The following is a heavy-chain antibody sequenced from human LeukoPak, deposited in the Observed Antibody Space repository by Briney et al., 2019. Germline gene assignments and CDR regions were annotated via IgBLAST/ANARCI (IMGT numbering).Heavy chain of an antibody. CDR2: VIPIFGTA. V-gene: IGHV1-69*05. CDR3: ARTPRKYCSSTSCYDVYFDY. Sequence: ASVKVSCKASGGTFSSYAISWVRQAPGQGLNWMEGVIPIFGTANYAQKFQGRVTITTDESTSTAYLELSSLRSEDTAVYYCARTPRKYCSSTSCYDVYFDYWGQGTLVTVSS. CDR1: GGTFSSYA. D-gene: IGHD2-2*01. J-gene: IGHJ4*02.